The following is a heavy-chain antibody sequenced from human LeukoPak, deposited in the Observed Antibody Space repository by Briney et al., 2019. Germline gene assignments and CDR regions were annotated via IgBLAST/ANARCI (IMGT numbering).Heavy chain of an antibody. D-gene: IGHD2-15*01. CDR2: INPNTGGT. V-gene: IGHV1-2*06. Sequence: AAXVKVSCKAFGYTFTGYFMHWVRQAPGQGLEWMGRINPNTGGTKYTQNLQGRVTMTRDTSISTAYMELSRLRSDDTALYYCAIAGGGSDAFDIWGHGTMVTVSS. CDR1: GYTFTGYF. CDR3: AIAGGGSDAFDI. J-gene: IGHJ3*02.